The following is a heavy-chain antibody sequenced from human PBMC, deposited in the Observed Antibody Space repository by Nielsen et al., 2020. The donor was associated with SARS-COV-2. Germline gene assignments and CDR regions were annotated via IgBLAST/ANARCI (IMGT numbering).Heavy chain of an antibody. CDR3: ATGVEYCSSTSCYASSLRWFDP. Sequence: ASVKVSCKASGYTFTSYGISWVRQAPGQGLEWMGWISAYNGNTNYAQKLQGRVTMTTDTSTSTAYMELSSLRSEDTAVYYCATGVEYCSSTSCYASSLRWFDPWGQGTLVTVSS. J-gene: IGHJ5*02. V-gene: IGHV1-18*01. CDR1: GYTFTSYG. D-gene: IGHD2-2*01. CDR2: ISAYNGNT.